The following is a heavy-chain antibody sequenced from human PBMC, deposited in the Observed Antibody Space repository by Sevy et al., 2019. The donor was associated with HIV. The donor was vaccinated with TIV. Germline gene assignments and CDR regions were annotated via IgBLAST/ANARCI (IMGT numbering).Heavy chain of an antibody. CDR1: GFTFSNYW. D-gene: IGHD2-2*01. V-gene: IGHV3-7*03. CDR3: ARDCSSTTCLWGLDF. CDR2: IKKDGTEK. J-gene: IGHJ6*02. Sequence: GGSLRLSCAASGFTFSNYWMSWVRQAPGNGLEWVATIKKDGTEKYYVDSVRGRFTMSRDNAKNSLYLQMNSLRVEDTALYYCARDCSSTTCLWGLDFWGQGTTVTVSS.